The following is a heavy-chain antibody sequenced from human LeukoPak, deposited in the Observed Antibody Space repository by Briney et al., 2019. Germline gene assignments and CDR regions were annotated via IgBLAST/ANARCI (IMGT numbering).Heavy chain of an antibody. CDR1: GYTLTELS. D-gene: IGHD3-22*01. V-gene: IGHV1-24*01. CDR3: ATYYPAAKYYDSSGFGAFDI. CDR2: LDPEYGET. J-gene: IGHJ3*02. Sequence: ASVKVSCKVSGYTLTELSMHWVRQAAGKGLEWMGSLDPEYGETIDAQKFQGGVTMTEDTSTHKAYMQLSSLRSEDTAVYYCATYYPAAKYYDSSGFGAFDIWGQGTMVTVSS.